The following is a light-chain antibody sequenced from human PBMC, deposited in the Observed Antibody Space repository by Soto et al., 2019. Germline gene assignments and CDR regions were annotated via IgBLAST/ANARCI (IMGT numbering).Light chain of an antibody. CDR2: DVI. CDR3: ISYTSSSTSYV. CDR1: SSDVGDYNY. Sequence: QSVLTQPASVSGSPGQSITISCTGTSSDVGDYNYVSWYQQHPGKAPKLILYDVINRPSGVSDRFSGSKSGYTASLTISGLFPEDEADYYCISYTSSSTSYVIGTGTKVTVL. J-gene: IGLJ1*01. V-gene: IGLV2-14*01.